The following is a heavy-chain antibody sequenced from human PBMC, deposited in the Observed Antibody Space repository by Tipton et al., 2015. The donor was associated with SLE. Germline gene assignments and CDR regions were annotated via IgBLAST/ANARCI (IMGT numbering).Heavy chain of an antibody. V-gene: IGHV4-39*06. Sequence: GLVKPSETLSLTCTVSGGSISSSSYYWGWIRQPPGKGLEWIGSIYYSGSTYYNPSLKSRVTISVDTSKNQFALRLSSVTAADTGVYYCARTGAYSNFYYYYYMDVWGEGTTVTVSS. CDR2: IYYSGST. CDR1: GGSISSSSYY. D-gene: IGHD4-11*01. CDR3: ARTGAYSNFYYYYYMDV. J-gene: IGHJ6*03.